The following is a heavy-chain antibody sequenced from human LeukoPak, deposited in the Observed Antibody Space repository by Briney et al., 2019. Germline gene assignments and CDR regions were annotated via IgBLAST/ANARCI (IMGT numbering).Heavy chain of an antibody. Sequence: SETLSLTCTVSGDSISIPNYFWAWIRQPPGKGLEWIGYIYYSGSTNYNPSLKSRVTISVDTSKNQFSLKLSSVTAADTAVYYCARVDTAMVTDYWGQGTLVTVSS. CDR1: GDSISIPNYF. D-gene: IGHD5-18*01. CDR3: ARVDTAMVTDY. CDR2: IYYSGST. J-gene: IGHJ4*02. V-gene: IGHV4-61*01.